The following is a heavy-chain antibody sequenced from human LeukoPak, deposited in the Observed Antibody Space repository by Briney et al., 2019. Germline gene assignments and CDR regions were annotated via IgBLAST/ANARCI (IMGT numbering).Heavy chain of an antibody. J-gene: IGHJ6*03. D-gene: IGHD3-22*01. Sequence: SETLSLTCTVSGYSISSGYYWGWIRQPPGKGLEWIGSIYHSGSTYYNPSLKSRVTISVDTSKNQFSLKMSSVTAADTAVYYCAKGLYESSGRYYYHIDVWGKGTAVTIS. V-gene: IGHV4-38-2*02. CDR3: AKGLYESSGRYYYHIDV. CDR2: IYHSGST. CDR1: GYSISSGYY.